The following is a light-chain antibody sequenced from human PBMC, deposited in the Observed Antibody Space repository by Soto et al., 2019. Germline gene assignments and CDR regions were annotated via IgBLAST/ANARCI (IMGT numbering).Light chain of an antibody. CDR3: SSYTSSSNDV. Sequence: QSALTQPASVSGSPGQSITISCTGTISDVGGYNYVSWYQQHPGKAPKLMIFDVSNRPSGVSNRFSGSKSGYTASLTISGLQAEDEADYYCSSYTSSSNDVFGTGTKVTVL. CDR1: ISDVGGYNY. J-gene: IGLJ1*01. CDR2: DVS. V-gene: IGLV2-14*03.